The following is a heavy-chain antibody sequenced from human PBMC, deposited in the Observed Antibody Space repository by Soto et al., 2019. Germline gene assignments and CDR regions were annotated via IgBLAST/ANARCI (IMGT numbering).Heavy chain of an antibody. CDR3: ARDKSADSSGYLYYFDY. J-gene: IGHJ4*02. Sequence: SVKVSCKPSGGTFSSDAITRVRQAPGQGLEWMGGIIPIFGTINYAQKFQGRVTITADKSTTTAYMELSSLRSEDTAVYYCARDKSADSSGYLYYFDYWGQGTLVTVSS. V-gene: IGHV1-69*06. D-gene: IGHD3-22*01. CDR2: IIPIFGTI. CDR1: GGTFSSDA.